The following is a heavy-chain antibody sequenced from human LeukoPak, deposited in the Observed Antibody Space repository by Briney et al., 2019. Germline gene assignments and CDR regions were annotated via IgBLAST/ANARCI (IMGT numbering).Heavy chain of an antibody. J-gene: IGHJ1*01. D-gene: IGHD3-22*01. CDR3: ARTRGYDSSGYWVYYFQH. V-gene: IGHV1-18*01. Sequence: ASVKVSCKASGYTFTSYGISWVRQAPGQGLEWMGWISAYNGNTNYAQKLQGRVTMTTDTSTSTAYMELRSLRSDDTAVYYCARTRGYDSSGYWVYYFQHWGQGTLVTVSS. CDR1: GYTFTSYG. CDR2: ISAYNGNT.